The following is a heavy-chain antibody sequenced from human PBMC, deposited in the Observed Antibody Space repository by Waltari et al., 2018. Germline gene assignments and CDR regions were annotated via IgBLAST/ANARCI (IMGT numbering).Heavy chain of an antibody. J-gene: IGHJ5*02. CDR1: GYSLTELS. CDR3: ARGEQQLASNWFDP. Sequence: QVQLVQSGAEVKKPGASVKVSCKVSGYSLTELSMHWVRQAPGKGLEWMGGFDPEDGEIIYAQKFQGRVTMTENTSTDTAYMGLSSLRSEDTAGYYCARGEQQLASNWFDPWGQGTLVTVSS. V-gene: IGHV1-24*01. CDR2: FDPEDGEI. D-gene: IGHD6-13*01.